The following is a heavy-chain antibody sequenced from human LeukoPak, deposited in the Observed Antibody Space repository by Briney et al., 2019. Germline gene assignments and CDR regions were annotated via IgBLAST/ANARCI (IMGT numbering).Heavy chain of an antibody. D-gene: IGHD3-10*01. CDR2: INTNTGNP. J-gene: IGHJ6*03. CDR1: GYTFTSYA. Sequence: GASVKVSCKASGYTFTSYAMNWVRQAPGQGLEWMGWINTNTGNPTYAQGFTGRFVFSLDTSVSTAYLQISSLKAEDTAVYYCARGGAGGDYYYYYMDVWGKGTTVTVSS. CDR3: ARGGAGGDYYYYYMDV. V-gene: IGHV7-4-1*02.